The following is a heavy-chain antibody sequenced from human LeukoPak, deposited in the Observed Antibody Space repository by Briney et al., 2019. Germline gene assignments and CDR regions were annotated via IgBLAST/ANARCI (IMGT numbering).Heavy chain of an antibody. CDR1: GGTFSNYA. CDR2: IIPIFGTA. CDR3: ARILSSSWYEYFHH. V-gene: IGHV1-69*13. Sequence: SVKVSCKASGGTFSNYAISWVRQAPGQGLEWMGAIIPIFGTANYAQKFRGRVTITADESTSTAYMELSSLRSEDTAVYYCARILSSSWYEYFHHWGQGTLVTVSS. D-gene: IGHD6-19*01. J-gene: IGHJ1*01.